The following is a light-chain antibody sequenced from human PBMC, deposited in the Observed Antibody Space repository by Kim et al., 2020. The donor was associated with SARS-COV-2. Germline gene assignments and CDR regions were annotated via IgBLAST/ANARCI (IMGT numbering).Light chain of an antibody. V-gene: IGKV1-39*01. CDR2: AAS. CDR3: QQSYNTPYT. CDR1: QSISSY. Sequence: DIQMTQSPSSLSASVGDRVTITCRASQSISSYLNWYQQKPGKAPKLLIYAASSLQSGVPSRFSGSGSGTDFTLTISSLQPEDFAIYHCQQSYNTPYTFGQGTKLEI. J-gene: IGKJ2*01.